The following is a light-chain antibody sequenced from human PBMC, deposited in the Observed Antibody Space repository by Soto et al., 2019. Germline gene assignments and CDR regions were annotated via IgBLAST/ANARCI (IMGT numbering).Light chain of an antibody. CDR3: SSDTTSTTGV. J-gene: IGLJ3*02. V-gene: IGLV2-14*01. CDR2: DVS. CDR1: SSDVGAYNY. Sequence: QSALTQPASVSGSPGQSITISCTGTSSDVGAYNYVSWFQQHPGKAPRLIIYDVSNRPSGVSNRFSGSKSGNTASLTISGLEAEDEADYYCSSDTTSTTGVFGGGTQLTVL.